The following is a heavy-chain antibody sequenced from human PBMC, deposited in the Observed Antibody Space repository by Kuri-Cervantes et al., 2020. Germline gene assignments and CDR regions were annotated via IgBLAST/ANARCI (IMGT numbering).Heavy chain of an antibody. Sequence: ASVKVSCKASGYTFTSYYMHWVRQAPGQGLEWMGIINPSGGSTSYAQKFQGRVTITADESTSTAYKELSSLRSEDTAVYYCARSARGGFRMYYYDGMDVWGQGTTVTVSS. D-gene: IGHD2-15*01. J-gene: IGHJ6*02. V-gene: IGHV1-46*01. CDR2: INPSGGST. CDR3: ARSARGGFRMYYYDGMDV. CDR1: GYTFTSYY.